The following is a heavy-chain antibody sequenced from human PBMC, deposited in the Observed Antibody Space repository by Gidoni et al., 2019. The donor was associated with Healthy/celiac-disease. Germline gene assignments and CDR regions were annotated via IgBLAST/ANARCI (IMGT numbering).Heavy chain of an antibody. Sequence: QVQLVESGGGVVQPGRSLRLSCAASGFTFSSYGMHWVRQAPGKGLEWVAVISYDGSNKYYADSVKGRFTISRDNSKNTLYLQMNSLRAEDTAVYYCAKTAWAGEDIVVVPAAIPHDYWGQGTLVTVSS. J-gene: IGHJ4*02. CDR3: AKTAWAGEDIVVVPAAIPHDY. CDR1: GFTFSSYG. V-gene: IGHV3-30*18. D-gene: IGHD2-2*01. CDR2: ISYDGSNK.